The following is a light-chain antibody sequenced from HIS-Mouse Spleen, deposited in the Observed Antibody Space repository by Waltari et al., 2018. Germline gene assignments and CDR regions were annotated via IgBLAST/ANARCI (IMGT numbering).Light chain of an antibody. CDR2: EGS. Sequence: QSALTQPASVSGSPGQSITISCTGTTSDVRSYNFVSWYQQHPGKAPKLMIHEGSKRPSGVSNRFSGSKSGNTASLTISGLQAEDEADYYCCSYAGSSTLVFGGGTKLTVL. J-gene: IGLJ3*02. CDR1: TSDVRSYNF. CDR3: CSYAGSSTLV. V-gene: IGLV2-23*01.